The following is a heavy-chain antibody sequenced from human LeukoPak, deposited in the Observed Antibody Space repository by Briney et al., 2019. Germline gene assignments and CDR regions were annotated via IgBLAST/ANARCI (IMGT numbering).Heavy chain of an antibody. CDR1: GFTFSTYT. CDR2: IGSSGGGI. Sequence: RAGGSLRLSCAASGFTFSTYTMYWVRHPPGKRLEWVSIIGSSGGGIHYADSVKGRFTIPRDNAKNTLYLQMNSLRAEDTAVYYCASLFSFPDWGQGTLVTVSS. CDR3: ASLFSFPD. D-gene: IGHD2/OR15-2a*01. J-gene: IGHJ4*02. V-gene: IGHV3-23*01.